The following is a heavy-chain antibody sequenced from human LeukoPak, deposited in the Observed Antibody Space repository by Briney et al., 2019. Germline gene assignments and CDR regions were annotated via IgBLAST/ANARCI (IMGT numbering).Heavy chain of an antibody. V-gene: IGHV3-33*01. Sequence: PGRSLRLSCAASGFSFSTYVMHWGRQAPGKGLEWVALIRYDETNTYYADSVKGRFTISRDNSKNTLYLQMSSLRAEDTAVYYCARDLNKGARGDYWGQGTLITVSS. CDR3: ARDLNKGARGDY. J-gene: IGHJ4*02. CDR1: GFSFSTYV. D-gene: IGHD2/OR15-2a*01. CDR2: IRYDETNT.